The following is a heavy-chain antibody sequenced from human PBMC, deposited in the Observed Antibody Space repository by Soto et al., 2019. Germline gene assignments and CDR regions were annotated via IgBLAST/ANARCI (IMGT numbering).Heavy chain of an antibody. CDR2: IFSNDEK. J-gene: IGHJ4*02. Sequence: GSGPTLVNPTETLTLTCTVSGFSLSNARMGVSWIRQPPGKALEWLAHIFSNDEKSYSTSLKSRLTISKDTSKSQVVLTMTNMDPVDTATYYCARILRIPPNSSGWYSTPYFDYWGQGTLVTVSS. D-gene: IGHD6-19*01. CDR1: GFSLSNARMG. CDR3: ARILRIPPNSSGWYSTPYFDY. V-gene: IGHV2-26*01.